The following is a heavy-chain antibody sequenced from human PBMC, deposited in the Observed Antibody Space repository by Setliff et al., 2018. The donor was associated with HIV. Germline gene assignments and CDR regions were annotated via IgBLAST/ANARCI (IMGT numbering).Heavy chain of an antibody. J-gene: IGHJ6*03. CDR2: ISSSGAYI. CDR1: GFTFSNYN. Sequence: PGGSLRLSCAASGFTFSNYNMNWVRQAPGKGLEWVSSISSSGAYIYYIDSLKGRFSISRDNDMNSLFLQMNSLRAEDTAVYYCARLGDMFAYYNYYYLDVWGKGTTVTVSS. CDR3: ARLGDMFAYYNYYYLDV. V-gene: IGHV3-21*04. D-gene: IGHD3-10*01.